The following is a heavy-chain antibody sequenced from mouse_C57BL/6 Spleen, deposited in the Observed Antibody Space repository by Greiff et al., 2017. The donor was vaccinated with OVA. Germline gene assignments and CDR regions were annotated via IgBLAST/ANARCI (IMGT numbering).Heavy chain of an antibody. CDR3: ASSYYDDDEGFAY. CDR2: IYPGDGDT. V-gene: IGHV1-80*01. Sequence: VQLQQSGAELVKPGASVKISCKASGYAFSSYWMNWVKQRPGKGLEWIGQIYPGDGDTNYNGKFKGKATLTADKSSSTAYMQLSSLTSEDSAVYFCASSYYDDDEGFAYWGQGTLVTVSA. CDR1: GYAFSSYW. J-gene: IGHJ3*01. D-gene: IGHD2-4*01.